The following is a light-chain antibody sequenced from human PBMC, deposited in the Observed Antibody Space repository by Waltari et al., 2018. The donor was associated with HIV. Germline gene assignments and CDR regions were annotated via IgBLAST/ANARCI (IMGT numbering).Light chain of an antibody. J-gene: IGLJ2*01. Sequence: NFLLTQPHSVSESPGKTVPISCTRNSGSIATYYVTWYQQRPGRSPTTVIYEDTQTPSGVPDRFSGSIDSSSNSASLIISGLTTEDEADYYCQSYGSTNQVFGGGTKLTVL. CDR1: SGSIATYY. V-gene: IGLV6-57*01. CDR2: EDT. CDR3: QSYGSTNQV.